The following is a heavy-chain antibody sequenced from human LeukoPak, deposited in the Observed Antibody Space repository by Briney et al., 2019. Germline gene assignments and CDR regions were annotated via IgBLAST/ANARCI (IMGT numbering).Heavy chain of an antibody. CDR1: GGSFSGYY. J-gene: IGHJ4*02. D-gene: IGHD3-10*01. Sequence: PSETLSLTCAVYGGSFSGYYWSWIRQPPGKGLEWIGEINHSGSTNYNPSLKSRVTISVDTSKNQFSLKLSSVTAADTAVYYCARGERITMVRGVITFDYWGQGTLVTVSS. CDR2: INHSGST. CDR3: ARGERITMVRGVITFDY. V-gene: IGHV4-34*01.